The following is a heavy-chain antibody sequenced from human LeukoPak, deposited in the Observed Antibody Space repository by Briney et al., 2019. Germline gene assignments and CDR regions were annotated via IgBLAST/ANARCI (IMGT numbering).Heavy chain of an antibody. CDR3: ITPSGWHIDY. D-gene: IGHD6-19*01. V-gene: IGHV3-15*01. Sequence: GGALRLSCGGFGFLFYYAWVGWGRQAPGEGVGWVGRIKTENDGATTDYSEPVKGRFTISRDDAQRTVYLQMNSLKTEDSGVYYCITPSGWHIDYWGQGTLVTVSS. CDR1: GFLFYYAW. J-gene: IGHJ4*02. CDR2: IKTENDGATT.